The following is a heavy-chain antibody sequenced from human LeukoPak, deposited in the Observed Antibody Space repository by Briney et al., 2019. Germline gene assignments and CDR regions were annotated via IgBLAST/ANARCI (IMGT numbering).Heavy chain of an antibody. J-gene: IGHJ4*02. CDR2: ISAYKGNT. Sequence: GASVKVSCKASGYTFTSYGTSWVRQAPGQGLEWMGWISAYKGNTNYAQKLQGRVTMTTDTSTSTAYMELRSLRSDDTAVYYCAREPPGYSSGWYYFDYWGQGTLVTVSS. CDR3: AREPPGYSSGWYYFDY. D-gene: IGHD6-19*01. V-gene: IGHV1-18*01. CDR1: GYTFTSYG.